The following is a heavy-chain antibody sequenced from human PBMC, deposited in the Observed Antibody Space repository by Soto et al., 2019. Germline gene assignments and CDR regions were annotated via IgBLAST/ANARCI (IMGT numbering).Heavy chain of an antibody. CDR1: GFSLSSGFYY. V-gene: IGHV4-30-4*08. CDR3: ARLGAFYQYLDP. Sequence: SETLSLTCTFSGFSLSSGFYYWRWIRQHPGKGLEWIGYINYIGTTSYNPSLKSRVTISLEASKSQVSLRLDSVTAAETAVYYCARLGAFYQYLDPWGPGTVVTVSS. D-gene: IGHD3-3*02. CDR2: INYIGTT. J-gene: IGHJ5*02.